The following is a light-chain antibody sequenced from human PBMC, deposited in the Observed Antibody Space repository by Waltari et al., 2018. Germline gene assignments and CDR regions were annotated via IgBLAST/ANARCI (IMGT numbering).Light chain of an antibody. CDR3: NSRDSSGNHPVV. CDR1: SLRSYY. Sequence: SSELTQDPAVSVALGQTVRITCQGDSLRSYYASWYQQKPGQAPVLVIYGKNNRPSGIPDRFSGSSSGNTASLTITWAQAEDEADYYCNSRDSSGNHPVVFGGGTKLTVL. V-gene: IGLV3-19*01. J-gene: IGLJ2*01. CDR2: GKN.